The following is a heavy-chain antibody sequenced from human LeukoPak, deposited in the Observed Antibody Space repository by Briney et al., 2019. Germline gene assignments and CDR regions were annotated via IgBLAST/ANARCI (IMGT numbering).Heavy chain of an antibody. J-gene: IGHJ4*02. Sequence: PGGSLRLSCAASGFTVSSHYMSWVRQAPGKGLEWVSVIYSGGITYYANSVKGRFTISRDNSKNTLYLQMGSLRAEDMGVYYCAGGSSWYRGIDYWGQGTLVTVSS. CDR3: AGGSSWYRGIDY. V-gene: IGHV3-66*01. CDR1: GFTVSSHY. D-gene: IGHD6-13*01. CDR2: IYSGGIT.